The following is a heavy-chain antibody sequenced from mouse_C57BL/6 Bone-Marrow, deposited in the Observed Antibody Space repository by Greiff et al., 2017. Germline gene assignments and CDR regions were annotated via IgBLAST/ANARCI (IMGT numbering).Heavy chain of an antibody. CDR1: GFNIKDDY. Sequence: VQLQQSGAELVRPGASVKLSCTASGFNIKDDYMHWVKQRPEQGLEWIGWIDPENGDTEYASQFQGKATITADTSSNTAYLQLSSLTSEDTAVYYCTTFLITTVVAHWYFDVWGTGTTVTVAS. V-gene: IGHV14-4*01. J-gene: IGHJ1*03. CDR2: IDPENGDT. D-gene: IGHD1-1*01. CDR3: TTFLITTVVAHWYFDV.